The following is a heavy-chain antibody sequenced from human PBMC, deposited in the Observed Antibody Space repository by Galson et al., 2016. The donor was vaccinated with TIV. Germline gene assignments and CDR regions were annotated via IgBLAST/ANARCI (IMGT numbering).Heavy chain of an antibody. Sequence: SLRLSCAASGFTFSSYAMSWVRQAPGKGLEWVSSTGVSGISTYYANSVKGRFTISRDNSKNTLYLQMNSLRAEDTAVYYCVKDQRVPYSSGWYDYWGQGTLVTVSS. CDR3: VKDQRVPYSSGWYDY. CDR2: TGVSGIST. D-gene: IGHD6-19*01. V-gene: IGHV3-23*01. CDR1: GFTFSSYA. J-gene: IGHJ4*02.